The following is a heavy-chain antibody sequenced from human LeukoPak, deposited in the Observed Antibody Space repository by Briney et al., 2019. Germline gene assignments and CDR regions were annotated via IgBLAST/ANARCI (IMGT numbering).Heavy chain of an antibody. J-gene: IGHJ4*02. D-gene: IGHD3-22*01. Sequence: GGSLRLSCAASGFTFSSYGMHWVRQAPGKGLEWVAIISYDGSNKYYADSVKGRFTISRDNSKNTLYLQMNSLRAEDTAMYYCAKDGIVVSYFDYWGQGTLVTVSS. CDR3: AKDGIVVSYFDY. V-gene: IGHV3-30*18. CDR1: GFTFSSYG. CDR2: ISYDGSNK.